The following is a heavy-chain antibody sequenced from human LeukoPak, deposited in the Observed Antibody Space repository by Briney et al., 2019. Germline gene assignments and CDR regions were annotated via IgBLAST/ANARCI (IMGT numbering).Heavy chain of an antibody. J-gene: IGHJ4*02. D-gene: IGHD3-3*01. CDR2: LYSGGST. Sequence: GGSLRLSCAASGFTVSSNYMSWVRQAPGKGLEWVSILYSGGSTYYADSVKGRFTISGDNSKNTLYFPMNSLRAEDTAVYYCARARQNDLWSGTPFDYWGQGTLVTVSS. CDR1: GFTVSSNY. V-gene: IGHV3-53*01. CDR3: ARARQNDLWSGTPFDY.